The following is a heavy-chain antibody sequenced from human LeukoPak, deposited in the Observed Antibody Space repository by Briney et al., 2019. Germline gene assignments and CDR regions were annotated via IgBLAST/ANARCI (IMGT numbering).Heavy chain of an antibody. Sequence: PGGSLRLSCVASGFTFSSHGLHWVRQAPGKGLEWVAVIWYDGSNKYYADSVKGRFTISSDNSKNTLYLQMNSLRAEDTAVYYCARVMITFGGVLDYWGQGTLVTVSS. CDR1: GFTFSSHG. D-gene: IGHD3-16*01. CDR3: ARVMITFGGVLDY. V-gene: IGHV3-33*01. J-gene: IGHJ4*02. CDR2: IWYDGSNK.